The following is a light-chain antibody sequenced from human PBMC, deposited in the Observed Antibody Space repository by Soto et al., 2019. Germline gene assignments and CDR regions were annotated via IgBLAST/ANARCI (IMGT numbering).Light chain of an antibody. V-gene: IGKV1-5*03. Sequence: DIKLTHSPSTLSGPLIDRTPTXSLASQSISSWLAWYQQKPGKAPKLLIYKASSLESGVPSRFSGSGSGTEFTLTISSLQPEDFATYYCQQLNSYPSTFGQGTRLEIK. CDR3: QQLNSYPST. CDR2: KAS. CDR1: QSISSW. J-gene: IGKJ5*01.